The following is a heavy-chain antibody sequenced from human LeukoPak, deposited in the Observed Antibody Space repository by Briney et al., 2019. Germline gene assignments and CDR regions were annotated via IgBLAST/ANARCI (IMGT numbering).Heavy chain of an antibody. CDR2: ISGSGGST. CDR1: GFTFSSYS. J-gene: IGHJ1*01. Sequence: GGSLRLSCAASGFTFSSYSMNWVRQAPGKGLEWVSAISGSGGSTYYADSVKGRFTISRDNSKNTLYLQMNSLRAEDTAVYYCAKDQKLLPEYFQHWGQGILVTVSS. CDR3: AKDQKLLPEYFQH. V-gene: IGHV3-23*01. D-gene: IGHD1-26*01.